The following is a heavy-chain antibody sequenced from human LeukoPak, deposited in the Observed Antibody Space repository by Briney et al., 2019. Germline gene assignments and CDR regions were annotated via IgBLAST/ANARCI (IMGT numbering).Heavy chain of an antibody. Sequence: KSSETLSLTCTVSGGSISSGDYYWSWIRQPPGKGLEWIGYIYYSGSTYYNPSLKSRVTISVDTSKNQFSLKLSSVTAADTAVYYCARDFYGDFPRVDAFDIWGQGTMVTVSS. CDR3: ARDFYGDFPRVDAFDI. CDR2: IYYSGST. CDR1: GGSISSGDYY. J-gene: IGHJ3*02. V-gene: IGHV4-30-4*01. D-gene: IGHD4-17*01.